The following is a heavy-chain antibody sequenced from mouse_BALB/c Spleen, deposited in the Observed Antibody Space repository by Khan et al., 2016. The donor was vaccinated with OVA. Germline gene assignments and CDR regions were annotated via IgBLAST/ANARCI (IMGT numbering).Heavy chain of an antibody. D-gene: IGHD4-1*01. CDR1: GFTFSSYG. V-gene: IGHV5-6-3*01. CDR3: AKLVDD. J-gene: IGHJ2*01. Sequence: DVKLVESGGGLVQPGGSLKLSCAASGFTFSSYGMSWVRQTPDKRLELVATINSNGGSTYYPDSVKGRFTISRDNAKNTLYLQMSSLKSEDTAMYYCAKLVDDWGQGTTLTVSS. CDR2: INSNGGST.